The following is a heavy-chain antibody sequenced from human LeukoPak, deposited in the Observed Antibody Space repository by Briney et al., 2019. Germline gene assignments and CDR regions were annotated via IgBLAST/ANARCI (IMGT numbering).Heavy chain of an antibody. D-gene: IGHD6-13*01. CDR3: AGGYGSSWLHS. CDR2: IDGNGGTT. CDR1: GFSFSSQN. V-gene: IGHV3-48*04. J-gene: IGHJ5*02. Sequence: PGGSLRLSCAASGFSFSSQNMNWVRQAPGKGLEWISYIDGNGGTTHYADSVGGRFTISRDNAKNSLYLQMNSLRVEDSPLYYCAGGYGSSWLHSWGPGTLVTVSS.